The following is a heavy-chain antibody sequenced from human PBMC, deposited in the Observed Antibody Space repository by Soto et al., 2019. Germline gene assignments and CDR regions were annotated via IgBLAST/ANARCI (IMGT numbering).Heavy chain of an antibody. CDR3: ARGVFYYYGSSGYSHDD. D-gene: IGHD3-22*01. CDR2: ISSSGSTI. CDR1: GFTFSSYE. Sequence: GGSLRLSCAASGFTFSSYEMNWVRQAPGKGLEWVSYISSSGSTIYYADSVKGRFTISRDNAKNSLYLQMNSLRAEDTAVYYCARGVFYYYGSSGYSHDDWGQGTRVTVAS. J-gene: IGHJ4*02. V-gene: IGHV3-48*03.